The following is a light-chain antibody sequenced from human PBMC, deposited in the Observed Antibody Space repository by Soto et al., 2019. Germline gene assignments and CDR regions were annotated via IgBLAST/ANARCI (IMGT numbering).Light chain of an antibody. CDR1: NSDVGGYPY. CDR3: SSYATSGTHFV. J-gene: IGLJ1*01. Sequence: QSALTQPASVSGSPGQSITISCTGTNSDVGGYPYVSWYHQHPGNAPKLLIYEVANRPSGVSDRFSGSKSGNTASLTISALQAEDEAVYYCSSYATSGTHFVFGPGTKLTVL. CDR2: EVA. V-gene: IGLV2-14*03.